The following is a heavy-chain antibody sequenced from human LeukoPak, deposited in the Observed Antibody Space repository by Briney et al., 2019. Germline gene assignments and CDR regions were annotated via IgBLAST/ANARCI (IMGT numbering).Heavy chain of an antibody. D-gene: IGHD3-10*01. CDR3: GKEGGRVHYGSGGFFDS. CDR1: GFTLSNYV. Sequence: GGSLRLSCSASGFTLSNYVMHWVRQAPGKGLEYVSAITSNGGSTYYAESVKGRFTFSRDNSKNTLYLQMSSLRAEDTAVYYWGKEGGRVHYGSGGFFDSWGQGTLVTVSS. CDR2: ITSNGGST. V-gene: IGHV3-64D*09. J-gene: IGHJ4*02.